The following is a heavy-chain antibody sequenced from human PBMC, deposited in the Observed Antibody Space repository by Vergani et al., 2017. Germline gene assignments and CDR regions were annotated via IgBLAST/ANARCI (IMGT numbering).Heavy chain of an antibody. CDR2: ISWDGGST. D-gene: IGHD6-6*01. CDR3: AKVAARHDAFDI. J-gene: IGHJ3*02. CDR1: GFTFDDYA. Sequence: EVQLVESGGVVVQPGGSLRLSCAASGFTFDDYAMHWVRQAPGKGLEWVSLISWDGGSTYYADSVKGRFTISRDNSKNSLYLQMNSLRAEDTAVYYCAKVAARHDAFDIWGQGTMVTVSS. V-gene: IGHV3-43D*04.